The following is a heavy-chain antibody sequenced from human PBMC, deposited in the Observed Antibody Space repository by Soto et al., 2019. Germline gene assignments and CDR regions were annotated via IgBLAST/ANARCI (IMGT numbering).Heavy chain of an antibody. Sequence: PGGSLRLSCAASGLTFNNYAMSWVRQAPGKGLEWVSGLTGNGGSTGYADSVKGRFTISRDNSKNTLHLQMNSLRAEDTAVYYCTTQYGGYDFSWGQGTLVTVSS. J-gene: IGHJ5*02. CDR2: LTGNGGST. V-gene: IGHV3-23*01. D-gene: IGHD5-12*01. CDR1: GLTFNNYA. CDR3: TTQYGGYDFS.